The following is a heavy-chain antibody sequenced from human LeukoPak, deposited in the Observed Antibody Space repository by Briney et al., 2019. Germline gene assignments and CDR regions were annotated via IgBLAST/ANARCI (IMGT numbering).Heavy chain of an antibody. CDR3: XXXDSXGYYYINDVFGI. J-gene: IGHJ3*02. CDR1: GFTFRSYA. V-gene: IGHV3-23*01. CDR2: MSGSGAST. D-gene: IGHD3-22*01. Sequence: PGGSLRLSCAASGFTFRSYAMRWVRQAPGKGVEWVSAMSGSGASTYYAASVKCRFTISRDNSTITLYVQMNTLRGEDRAVYYCXXXDSXGYYYINDVFGIWGQGTMVTVSS.